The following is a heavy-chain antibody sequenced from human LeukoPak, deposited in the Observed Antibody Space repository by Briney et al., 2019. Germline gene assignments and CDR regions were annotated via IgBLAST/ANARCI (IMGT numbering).Heavy chain of an antibody. CDR1: GLTFSSYA. CDR2: ISGSGGST. CDR3: ASSGGYSYEDDAFDI. Sequence: TGGSLRLSCAASGLTFSSYAMSWVRQAPGKGLEWVSAISGSGGSTYYADSVKGRFTISRDNSKNTLYLQMNSLRAEDTAVYYCASSGGYSYEDDAFDIWGQGTMVTVSS. V-gene: IGHV3-23*01. D-gene: IGHD5-18*01. J-gene: IGHJ3*02.